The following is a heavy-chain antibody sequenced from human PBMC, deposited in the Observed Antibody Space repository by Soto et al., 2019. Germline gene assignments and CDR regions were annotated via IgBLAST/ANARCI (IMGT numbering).Heavy chain of an antibody. CDR3: ARGLIRITIFGVGPVDY. V-gene: IGHV3-48*02. D-gene: IGHD3-3*01. CDR1: GFTFSSYS. CDR2: ISSSSSTI. J-gene: IGHJ4*02. Sequence: VQLVESGGGLVQPGGSLRLSCAASGFTFSSYSMNWVRQAPGKGLEWVSYISSSSSTIYYADSVKGRFTISRDNAKNSLYLQMNSLRDEDTAVYYCARGLIRITIFGVGPVDYWGQGTLVTVSS.